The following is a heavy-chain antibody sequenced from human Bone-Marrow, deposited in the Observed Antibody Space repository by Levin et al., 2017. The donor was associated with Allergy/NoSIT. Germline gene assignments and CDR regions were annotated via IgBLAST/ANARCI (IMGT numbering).Heavy chain of an antibody. Sequence: WASVKVSCKASGYTFTHYPMNWVRQAPGQGLEWMGWINTNTGNPTYVQGFTGRFVFSLDTSVSTAFLQISSLEPEDTAVYYCARDRVTETRGSGNYRPLAYWGRGTLVTVSS. D-gene: IGHD3-22*01. V-gene: IGHV7-4-1*02. CDR3: ARDRVTETRGSGNYRPLAY. CDR1: GYTFTHYP. CDR2: INTNTGNP. J-gene: IGHJ4*02.